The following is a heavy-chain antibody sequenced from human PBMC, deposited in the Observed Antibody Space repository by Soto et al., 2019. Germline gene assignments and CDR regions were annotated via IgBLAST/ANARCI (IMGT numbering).Heavy chain of an antibody. D-gene: IGHD2-2*01. CDR2: ISDSGST. V-gene: IGHV3-23*01. CDR3: ARDPGGHYCTSTSCLYFFDH. J-gene: IGHJ4*02. Sequence: EVQLLESGGALVQPGGSLRLSCAASGFTFSNHAMNWVRQAPGKGLEWVSTISDSGSTYYADSVKGRFTISRDNSKNTLYRQTNSLRAEDPAVYYCARDPGGHYCTSTSCLYFFDHWGQGTLVIVSS. CDR1: GFTFSNHA.